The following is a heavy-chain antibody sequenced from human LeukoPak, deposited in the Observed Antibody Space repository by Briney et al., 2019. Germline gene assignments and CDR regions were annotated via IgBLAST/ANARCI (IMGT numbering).Heavy chain of an antibody. CDR2: IYYSGST. CDR3: ASLRSGWYGY. Sequence: PSETLSLTCTVSGGSISSYYWSWIRQPPGKGLEWIGYIYYSGSTNYNPSLKSRVTISVDTSKNQFSLKLSSVTAADTAVYYCASLRSGWYGYWGQGTLVTASS. CDR1: GGSISSYY. D-gene: IGHD6-19*01. J-gene: IGHJ4*02. V-gene: IGHV4-59*01.